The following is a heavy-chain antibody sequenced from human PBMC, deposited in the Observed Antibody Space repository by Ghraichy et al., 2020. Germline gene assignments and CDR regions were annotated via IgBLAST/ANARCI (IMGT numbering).Heavy chain of an antibody. J-gene: IGHJ3*02. V-gene: IGHV3-23*01. CDR3: AKDRRPGGYNPLGDAFDI. D-gene: IGHD3-22*01. Sequence: GGSLRLSCAASGFTFSSYAMSWVRQAPGKGLEWVSALSGSGGSTYYADSVKGRFTISRDNSKNTLYLQMNSLRAEDTAVYYCAKDRRPGGYNPLGDAFDIWGQGTMVTVSS. CDR1: GFTFSSYA. CDR2: LSGSGGST.